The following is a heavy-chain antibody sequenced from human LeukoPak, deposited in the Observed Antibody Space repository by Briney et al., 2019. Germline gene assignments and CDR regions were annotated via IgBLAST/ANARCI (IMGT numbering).Heavy chain of an antibody. CDR3: TTADVLRYFDWLSTDYYYMDV. Sequence: GGSLRLSCAASGFTFSDHYMDWVRQAPGKGLEWVGRTRNKANSYTTEYAASVKGRFTISRDDSKNSLYLQMNSLKTEDTAVYYCTTADVLRYFDWLSTDYYYMDVWGKGTTVTISS. D-gene: IGHD3-9*01. CDR2: TRNKANSYTT. V-gene: IGHV3-72*01. CDR1: GFTFSDHY. J-gene: IGHJ6*03.